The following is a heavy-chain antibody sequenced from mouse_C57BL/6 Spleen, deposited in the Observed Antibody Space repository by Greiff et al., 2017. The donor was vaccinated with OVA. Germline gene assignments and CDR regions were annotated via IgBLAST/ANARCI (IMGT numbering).Heavy chain of an antibody. CDR2: INPSSGYT. D-gene: IGHD2-4*01. J-gene: IGHJ2*01. Sequence: QVQLQQPGAELAKPGASVKLSCKASGYTFTSYWMHWVKQRPGQGLEWIGYINPSSGYTKYNQKFKDKATLTADKSSSTAYMQLSSLTYEDSAVYYCARLEEFDYDKVYFDYWGQGTTLTVSS. CDR1: GYTFTSYW. V-gene: IGHV1-7*01. CDR3: ARLEEFDYDKVYFDY.